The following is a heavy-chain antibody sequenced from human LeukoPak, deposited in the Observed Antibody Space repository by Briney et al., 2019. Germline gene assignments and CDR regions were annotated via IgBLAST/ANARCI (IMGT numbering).Heavy chain of an antibody. Sequence: SETLSLTCAVYGGSFSGYYWSWIRQPPGKGQEWIGEINHSGSTNNNPSLKIRVTISVDTSKNKYSLKLSSVTAADTAAYYCARDLYSGSYYVWFDPWGQGTLVTVSS. CDR3: ARDLYSGSYYVWFDP. D-gene: IGHD1-26*01. J-gene: IGHJ5*02. V-gene: IGHV4-34*01. CDR2: INHSGST. CDR1: GGSFSGYY.